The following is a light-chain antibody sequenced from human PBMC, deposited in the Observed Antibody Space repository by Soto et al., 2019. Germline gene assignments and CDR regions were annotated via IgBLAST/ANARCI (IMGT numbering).Light chain of an antibody. V-gene: IGKV3D-11*02. CDR1: PSVTNY. Sequence: EIVLTQSPATLSLSPGERASLACRASPSVTNYLAWYQQKPGQATRLVIYGAFNRANGIPARFSGSGSGTEFTLTIRSLEPEDFAFYYCQQRNIWHPVTFGQGTRLEIK. CDR2: GAF. J-gene: IGKJ5*01. CDR3: QQRNIWHPVT.